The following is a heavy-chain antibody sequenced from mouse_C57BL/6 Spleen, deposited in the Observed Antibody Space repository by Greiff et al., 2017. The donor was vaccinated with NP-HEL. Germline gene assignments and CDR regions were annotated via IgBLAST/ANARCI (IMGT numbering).Heavy chain of an antibody. CDR1: GFSLTSYG. D-gene: IGHD2-3*01. Sequence: QVQLKESGPGLVQPSQSLSITCTVSGFSLTSYGVHWVRQSPGKGLEWLGVIWSGGSTDYNAAFLSRLSISKDNSKSQVFFKMNSLQADDTAIYYCARKAVPYDYWYFDVWGTGTTVTVSS. CDR3: ARKAVPYDYWYFDV. CDR2: IWSGGST. V-gene: IGHV2-2*01. J-gene: IGHJ1*03.